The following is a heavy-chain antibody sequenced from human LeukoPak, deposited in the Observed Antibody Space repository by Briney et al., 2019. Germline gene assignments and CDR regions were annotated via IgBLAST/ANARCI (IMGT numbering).Heavy chain of an antibody. Sequence: PGGSLRLSCAASGFTFSSYGMHWVRQAPGKGLEWVAFIRYDGSNKYYADSVKGRFTISRDNSKNTLYLQMNSLRAEDTAVYYCAKDGGRYFNYYYMDVWGKGTTVTISS. J-gene: IGHJ6*03. CDR2: IRYDGSNK. CDR3: AKDGGRYFNYYYMDV. CDR1: GFTFSSYG. V-gene: IGHV3-30*02. D-gene: IGHD3-9*01.